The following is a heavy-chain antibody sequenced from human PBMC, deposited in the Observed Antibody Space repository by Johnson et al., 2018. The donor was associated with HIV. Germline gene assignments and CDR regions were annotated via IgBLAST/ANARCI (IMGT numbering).Heavy chain of an antibody. J-gene: IGHJ3*02. D-gene: IGHD2-21*01. CDR2: IKQDGSEK. CDR1: GFTFSSYW. Sequence: VQLVESGGGLVQPGGSLRLSCAASGFTFSSYWMSWVRQAPGKGLEWVANIKQDGSEKYYVDSVKGRFTISRDNAKNSLYLQMNSLRAEDTAVYYCVCLRVSLSDAFDIWGQGTMVTVSS. V-gene: IGHV3-7*01. CDR3: VCLRVSLSDAFDI.